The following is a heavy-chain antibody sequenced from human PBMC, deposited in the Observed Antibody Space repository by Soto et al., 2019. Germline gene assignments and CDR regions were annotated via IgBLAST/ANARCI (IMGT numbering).Heavy chain of an antibody. V-gene: IGHV4-31*03. J-gene: IGHJ6*02. D-gene: IGHD5-12*01. CDR2: IYYTGST. Sequence: QVQLQESGPGLVKPSQTLSLTCTVSGGSINSGGYYWNWIRQHPGRGLEWMGYIYYTGSTYYNPSLKSRITFSSDTSRNQFSLKVNSVTAADTAVYYCARATPSVATLGFGMDVWGQGTTVVVSS. CDR3: ARATPSVATLGFGMDV. CDR1: GGSINSGGYY.